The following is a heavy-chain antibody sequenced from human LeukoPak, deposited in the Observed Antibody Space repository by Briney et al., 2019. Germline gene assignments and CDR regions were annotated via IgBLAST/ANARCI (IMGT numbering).Heavy chain of an antibody. D-gene: IGHD3-10*01. CDR3: ARVAGPGSGTYYTFDY. J-gene: IGHJ4*02. V-gene: IGHV3-66*01. CDR2: IYGGGST. CDR1: GFTVSNNY. Sequence: PGGSLRLSCAASGFTVSNNYMSWVRQAPGKGLEWVSIIYGGGSTYYADSVKDRFTISRDNSKNKLYLQMNSLRAEDTAVYYCARVAGPGSGTYYTFDYWGQGALVTVSS.